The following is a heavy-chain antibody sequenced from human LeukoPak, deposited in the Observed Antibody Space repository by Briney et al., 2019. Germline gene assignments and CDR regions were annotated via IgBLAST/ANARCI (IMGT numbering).Heavy chain of an antibody. J-gene: IGHJ4*02. D-gene: IGHD3-16*01. CDR3: AKLGAYRVYSFIDF. V-gene: IGHV3-23*01. Sequence: PWGSLRLSCSASGFRITSYAMIWIRQVPGQGLEWVAGISRSGGSTYYSDPVKGRFTISKDTSDNTLHLNMSSLSTDDTAVYFCAKLGAYRVYSFIDFWGQGIPVTVSS. CDR2: ISRSGGST. CDR1: GFRITSYA.